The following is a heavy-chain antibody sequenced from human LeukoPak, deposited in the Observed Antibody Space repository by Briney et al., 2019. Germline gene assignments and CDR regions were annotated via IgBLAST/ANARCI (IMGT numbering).Heavy chain of an antibody. CDR2: IYYSGST. V-gene: IGHV4-31*03. Sequence: SETLSLTYTVSGGSISSGGNYWSWIRQHPGKGLEWIGYIYYSGSTYYNPSLESRVTISLDTSKNQFSLKLTSVTAADTAVYYCARDRWFDPWGQGTLVTVSS. CDR3: ARDRWFDP. J-gene: IGHJ5*02. CDR1: GGSISSGGNY.